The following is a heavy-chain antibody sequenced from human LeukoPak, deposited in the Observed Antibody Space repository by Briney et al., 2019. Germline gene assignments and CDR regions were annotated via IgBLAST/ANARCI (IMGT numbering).Heavy chain of an antibody. D-gene: IGHD5-12*01. CDR3: ARDGGYSGYDCFDY. Sequence: GGSLRLSCAASGFTFSSYSMNWVRQAPGKGLEWVSSISSSSSYIYYADSVKGRFTISRDNAKNSLYLRMNSLRAEDTAVYYCARDGGYSGYDCFDYWGQGTLVTVSS. V-gene: IGHV3-21*01. J-gene: IGHJ4*02. CDR2: ISSSSSYI. CDR1: GFTFSSYS.